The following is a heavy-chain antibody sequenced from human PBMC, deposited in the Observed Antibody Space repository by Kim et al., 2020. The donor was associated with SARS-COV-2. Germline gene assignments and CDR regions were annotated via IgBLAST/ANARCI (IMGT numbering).Heavy chain of an antibody. J-gene: IGHJ6*02. D-gene: IGHD1-1*01. V-gene: IGHV5-10-1*01. CDR3: ARRQGTTYGMDV. Sequence: PSFQGHVTISADKSISTAYLQWSSLKASDTAMYYCARRQGTTYGMDVWGQGTTVTVSS.